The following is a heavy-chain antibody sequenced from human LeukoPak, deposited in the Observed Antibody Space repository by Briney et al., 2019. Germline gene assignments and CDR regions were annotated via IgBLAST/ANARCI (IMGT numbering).Heavy chain of an antibody. CDR2: INHSGST. CDR1: GGSFSGYY. CDR3: ARLGAGPTYYDFWSGYSSFYFDY. V-gene: IGHV4-34*01. D-gene: IGHD3-3*01. J-gene: IGHJ4*02. Sequence: SETLSLTCAVYGGSFSGYYWSWIRQPPGKGLEWIGEINHSGSTNYNPSLKSRVTISVDTSKNHFSLKLSSVSAADTAVYYCARLGAGPTYYDFWSGYSSFYFDYWGQGTLVTVSS.